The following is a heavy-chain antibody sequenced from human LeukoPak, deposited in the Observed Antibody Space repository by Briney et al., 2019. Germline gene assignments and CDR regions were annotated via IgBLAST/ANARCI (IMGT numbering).Heavy chain of an antibody. V-gene: IGHV4-59*12. J-gene: IGHJ5*02. CDR1: GGSISTYF. CDR2: IYHSGST. D-gene: IGHD3-3*01. CDR3: ARAAGFWSGYRNWFDP. Sequence: SETLSLTCTVSGGSISTYFRSWIRQPPGKGLEWIGEIYHSGSTNYNPSLKSLVTISVDKSKNQFSLKLSSVTAADTAVYYCARAAGFWSGYRNWFDPWGQETLVTVSS.